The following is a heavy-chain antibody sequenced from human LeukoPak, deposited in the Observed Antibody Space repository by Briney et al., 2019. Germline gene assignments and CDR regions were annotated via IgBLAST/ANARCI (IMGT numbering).Heavy chain of an antibody. V-gene: IGHV3-23*01. Sequence: GGSLRLSCAASGFTFSSYAMSWVRQAPGKGLEWVSAISGSGGSTYYADSVKGRFTISRDNSKNTLYLQMNSLRAEDTAVYYCAKDPPLRHNKVVTRRSYWGQGTLVTVSS. CDR1: GFTFSSYA. D-gene: IGHD4-23*01. J-gene: IGHJ4*02. CDR2: ISGSGGST. CDR3: AKDPPLRHNKVVTRRSY.